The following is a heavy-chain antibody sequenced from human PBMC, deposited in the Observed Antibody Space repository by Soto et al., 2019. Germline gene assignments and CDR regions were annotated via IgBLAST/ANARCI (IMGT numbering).Heavy chain of an antibody. CDR2: INSDGRNT. CDR3: ARDFVARGRDSNGFDP. D-gene: IGHD3-10*01. Sequence: EVQLVESGGGLVQPGGSLRLSCAASGFIFSSYWMHWVRQAPGKGPVWVARINSDGRNTKYADSVKDRFTISRDNAKDTLYLQMNSLRAEDTAVCSCARDFVARGRDSNGFDPWGQGTLVTVSP. CDR1: GFIFSSYW. V-gene: IGHV3-74*03. J-gene: IGHJ5*02.